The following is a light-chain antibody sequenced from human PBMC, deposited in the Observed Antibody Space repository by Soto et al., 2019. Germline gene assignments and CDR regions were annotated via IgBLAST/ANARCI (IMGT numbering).Light chain of an antibody. J-gene: IGKJ3*01. Sequence: IVLTDAPCTLSLSPLERAILSFMSDQSVNSVYLAWYQHKPGQAPRLLIYGASDRATGIPDRLSGSGSGTDFTLTISRLEPEDFAVYYCQQYVTSPFTFGPGTKVDIK. CDR2: GAS. CDR3: QQYVTSPFT. V-gene: IGKV3-20*01. CDR1: QSVNSVY.